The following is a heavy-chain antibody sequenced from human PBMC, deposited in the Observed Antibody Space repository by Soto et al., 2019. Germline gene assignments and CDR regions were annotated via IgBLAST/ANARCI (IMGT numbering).Heavy chain of an antibody. D-gene: IGHD1-26*01. V-gene: IGHV4-59*01. CDR3: ARDRERFDP. Sequence: SETLSLTCTVSGDSISSYYWSWIRQPPGKGLEWIGYIYYTGSTNYNPSLKSRVSISVDTSKNQFSLKLTSVTAADTAVYYCARDRERFDPWGQGPLVTVSS. J-gene: IGHJ5*02. CDR2: IYYTGST. CDR1: GDSISSYY.